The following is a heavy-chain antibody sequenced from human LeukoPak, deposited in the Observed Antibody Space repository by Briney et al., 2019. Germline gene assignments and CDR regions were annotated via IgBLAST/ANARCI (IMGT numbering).Heavy chain of an antibody. Sequence: TGGSLRLSCAASGFTFSSYWMHWVRQAPGKGLVCVSRINSDGSNTIYADSVKGRFTISRDNAKNTLYLQMNSLRAEDTAVYYCARDNVGATPFDYWGQGTLVTVSS. CDR3: ARDNVGATPFDY. V-gene: IGHV3-74*01. J-gene: IGHJ4*02. CDR1: GFTFSSYW. D-gene: IGHD1-26*01. CDR2: INSDGSNT.